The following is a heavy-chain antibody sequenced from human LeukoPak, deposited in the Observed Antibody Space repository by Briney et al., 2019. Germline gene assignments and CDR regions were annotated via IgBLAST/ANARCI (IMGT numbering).Heavy chain of an antibody. D-gene: IGHD5-18*01. CDR1: GYNFRNYG. V-gene: IGHV1-18*01. Sequence: ASVKVSCKASGYNFRNYGIGWVRQVPRRGLEWMGWITAGNGNTNYAQKVQGRVTMTTDTSTSTAYMELRSLRSDDTAVYFCARDSARGYSYGYNAFDIWGQGTMVTVSS. J-gene: IGHJ3*02. CDR2: ITAGNGNT. CDR3: ARDSARGYSYGYNAFDI.